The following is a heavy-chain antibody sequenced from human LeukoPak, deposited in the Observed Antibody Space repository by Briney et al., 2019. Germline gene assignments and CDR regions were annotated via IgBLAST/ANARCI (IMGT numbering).Heavy chain of an antibody. J-gene: IGHJ4*02. CDR1: GYSFAIYW. V-gene: IGHV5-51*01. Sequence: GESLKISCKASGYSFAIYWIGWVRQMPGKGLEWMGIIYPGDSDTRYSPSFQGQVTISADKSINTAYLQWSSLGASDTALYYCARRSSIGWQPYYFDQWGQGTLVTVSS. CDR2: IYPGDSDT. CDR3: ARRSSIGWQPYYFDQ. D-gene: IGHD2-2*01.